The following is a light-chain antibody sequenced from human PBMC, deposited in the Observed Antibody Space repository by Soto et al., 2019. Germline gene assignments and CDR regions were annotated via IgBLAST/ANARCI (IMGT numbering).Light chain of an antibody. J-gene: IGKJ1*01. V-gene: IGKV3-15*01. Sequence: EIVVTQSPATLSVSPGERVTLSCRASQSVSSSLAWYQQRPGQAPRLLIYDTSTRAAGISAGFSGSGSGTEFTLTISSLQSEDFAVYYGQQYIDWPPGTFGQGTAVEIK. CDR2: DTS. CDR3: QQYIDWPPGT. CDR1: QSVSSS.